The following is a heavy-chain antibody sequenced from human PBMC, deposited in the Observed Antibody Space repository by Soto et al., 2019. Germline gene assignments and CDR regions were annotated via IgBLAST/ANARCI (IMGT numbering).Heavy chain of an antibody. CDR3: ARDRSYAMEV. CDR2: INGDASST. Sequence: GGSLRLSCEASGFSIRDYLMHWVRQAPGEGLVWVSCINGDASSTTYADSVKGRFTISRDDAKNTVYLQMTSLRAEDTAVYFCARDRSYAMEVWGQGPRVTFYS. CDR1: GFSIRDYL. V-gene: IGHV3-74*01. J-gene: IGHJ6*02.